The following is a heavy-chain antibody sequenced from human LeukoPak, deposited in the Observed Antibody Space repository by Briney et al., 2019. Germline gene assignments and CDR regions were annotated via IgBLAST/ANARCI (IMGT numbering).Heavy chain of an antibody. D-gene: IGHD4-17*01. J-gene: IGHJ4*02. V-gene: IGHV3-33*06. CDR3: AKDSNGEHGGVDY. CDR2: TWFDGSNQ. Sequence: GRSLRLSCAASGFTFSRYGMHWVRQAPGKGLEWVAITWFDGSNQYYADSVKGRFTISRDNSKNTMYLQMNSLRAEDTAVYYCAKDSNGEHGGVDYWGQGTLVTVSS. CDR1: GFTFSRYG.